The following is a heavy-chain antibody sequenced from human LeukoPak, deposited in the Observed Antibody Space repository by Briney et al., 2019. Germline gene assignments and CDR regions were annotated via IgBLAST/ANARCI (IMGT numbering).Heavy chain of an antibody. CDR3: VKDRWVDH. D-gene: IGHD6-13*01. CDR1: GFIFSPYA. J-gene: IGHJ4*02. CDR2: ISSEGKTT. V-gene: IGHV3-64D*06. Sequence: GGSLLLSCSASGFIFSPYAMHWVRQAPGKGLEYVSSISSEGKTTYYADSVGGRFTVSRDNSKNTLYLQMSSLRPEDTAVYYCVKDRWVDHWGQGTLVTVSS.